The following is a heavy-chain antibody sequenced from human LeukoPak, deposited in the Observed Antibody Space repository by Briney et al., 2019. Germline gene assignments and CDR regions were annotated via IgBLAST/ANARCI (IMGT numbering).Heavy chain of an antibody. D-gene: IGHD3-9*01. CDR3: FRQKTAYDILTGYPLYYFDY. CDR2: SDFSGST. J-gene: IGHJ4*02. Sequence: SETLSFTCTVSGGSISSYYWSWIRQPPGKGLELTGDSDFSGSTNYNPSLKSRVTISVDTAKSQFSLKLSSVTAADTAVFFFFRQKTAYDILTGYPLYYFDYWGQGTLVTVSS. CDR1: GGSISSYY. V-gene: IGHV4-59*01.